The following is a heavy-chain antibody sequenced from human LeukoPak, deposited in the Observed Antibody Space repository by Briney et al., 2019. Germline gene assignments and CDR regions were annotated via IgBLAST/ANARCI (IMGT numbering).Heavy chain of an antibody. J-gene: IGHJ5*02. V-gene: IGHV3-30*02. CDR3: AKETRSPYGSGSYYNFHWFDP. D-gene: IGHD3-10*01. CDR1: GFTFSSYG. Sequence: GGSLRLSCAASGFTFSSYGMHWVRQAPGKGLEWVAFIRYDGSNKYYADSVKGRFTISRDNSKNTLYLQMNSLRAEDTAVYYCAKETRSPYGSGSYYNFHWFDPWGQGTLVTVSS. CDR2: IRYDGSNK.